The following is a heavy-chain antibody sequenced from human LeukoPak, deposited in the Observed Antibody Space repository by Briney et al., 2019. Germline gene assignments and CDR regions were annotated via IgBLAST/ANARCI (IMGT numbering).Heavy chain of an antibody. V-gene: IGHV1-69*05. J-gene: IGHJ4*02. Sequence: ASVKVSYKASGGTISSHAISWVRQAPGQGLEWMGGIIPIFGAAKYAQKFQGRVTITTDESTSTAYMELSSLTTEDTAVYYCARGAGTSPIYYWGQGTLVTVSS. CDR1: GGTISSHA. CDR3: ARGAGTSPIYY. D-gene: IGHD1-7*01. CDR2: IIPIFGAA.